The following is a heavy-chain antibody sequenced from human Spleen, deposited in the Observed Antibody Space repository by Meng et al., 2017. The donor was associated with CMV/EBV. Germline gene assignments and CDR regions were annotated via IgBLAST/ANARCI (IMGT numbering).Heavy chain of an antibody. D-gene: IGHD6-19*01. CDR3: ARVLSSGKAYAMDV. J-gene: IGHJ6*02. Sequence: GGSLRLSCAASGFTFSSSWMHWVCQAPEKGLEWVADIKCDGSEKYYVDSVKGRLTISRDNAKNSLYLQVNSLRAEDTAVYFCARVLSSGKAYAMDVWGQGTTVTVSS. CDR1: GFTFSSSW. V-gene: IGHV3-52*01. CDR2: IKCDGSEK.